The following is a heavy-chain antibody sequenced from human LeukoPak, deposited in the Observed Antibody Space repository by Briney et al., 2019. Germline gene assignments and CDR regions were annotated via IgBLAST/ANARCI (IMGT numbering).Heavy chain of an antibody. CDR1: GYTFTGYY. Sequence: ASVKVSCKASGYTFTGYYMHWVRQAPGQGLEWMGWINPNSGGTNYAQKFQGRVTMTRDTSISTAYMELSRLRSDDTAGYYCARVTPPLWCYDSSGYYQDWGQGTLVTVSS. J-gene: IGHJ1*01. D-gene: IGHD3-22*01. CDR2: INPNSGGT. V-gene: IGHV1-2*02. CDR3: ARVTPPLWCYDSSGYYQD.